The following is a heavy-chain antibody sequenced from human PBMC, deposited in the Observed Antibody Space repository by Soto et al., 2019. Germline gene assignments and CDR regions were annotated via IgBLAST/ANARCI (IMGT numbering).Heavy chain of an antibody. CDR2: IMPIFRTP. J-gene: IGHJ6*02. CDR3: ARDNDRPQLGGNYYYILDV. CDR1: GGTFRNSA. D-gene: IGHD1-1*01. Sequence: QVQLEQSGAEVKKPGSSVKVSCKASGGTFRNSAISWVRQAPGQGLEWMGGIMPIFRTPDYAQKFQGRVTITAEESTSTAYMELSGLRSDDTAVYYCARDNDRPQLGGNYYYILDVWGHGTTVTVSS. V-gene: IGHV1-69*12.